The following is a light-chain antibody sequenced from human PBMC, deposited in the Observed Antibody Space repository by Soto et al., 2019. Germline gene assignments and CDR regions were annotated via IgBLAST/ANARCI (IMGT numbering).Light chain of an antibody. J-gene: IGLJ3*02. CDR1: RFSFGADYD. CDR2: SNN. Sequence: QSVLTQPPSVSGAPGQRVTISCTGSRFSFGADYDVHWYQQLPGTAPKLLIYSNNYRPSGVPDRFSGSKSGTSASLAITGLQAEDEADYYCQSYDTSVGGVVFSGGTKLTVL. V-gene: IGLV1-40*01. CDR3: QSYDTSVGGVV.